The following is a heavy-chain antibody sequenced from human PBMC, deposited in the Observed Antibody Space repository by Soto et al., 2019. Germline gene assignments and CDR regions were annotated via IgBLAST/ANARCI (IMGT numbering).Heavy chain of an antibody. D-gene: IGHD2-2*01. CDR3: ASGRVPNYYYYYGMDV. V-gene: IGHV1-69*13. Sequence: VASVKVSCKASGGTFSSHAISWVRQAPGQGLEWMGGIIPIFGTANYAQKFQGRVTITADESTSTAYMELSSLRSEDTAVYYCASGRVPNYYYYYGMDVWGQGTTVTVSS. J-gene: IGHJ6*02. CDR2: IIPIFGTA. CDR1: GGTFSSHA.